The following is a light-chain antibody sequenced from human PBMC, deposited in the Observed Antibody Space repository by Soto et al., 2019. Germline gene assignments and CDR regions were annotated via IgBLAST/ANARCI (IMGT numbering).Light chain of an antibody. CDR2: AAS. CDR1: ESVSSNY. CDR3: QQYGSAPWT. V-gene: IGKV3-20*01. Sequence: EIVLTQSPGTLSSSPGERATLSCRASESVSSNYLAWYQQRHGKAPRLLIYAASNRARGIPDRFGGSGSGTDFTLTVSRLEPEDFAVYYCQQYGSAPWTFGQGNKL. J-gene: IGKJ1*01.